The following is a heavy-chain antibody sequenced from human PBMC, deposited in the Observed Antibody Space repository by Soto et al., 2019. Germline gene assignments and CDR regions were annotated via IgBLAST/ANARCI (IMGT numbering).Heavy chain of an antibody. V-gene: IGHV3-23*01. CDR2: FSISGGST. D-gene: IGHD4-17*01. Sequence: PGGSLRLSCATSGFTFSNYAMSWVRQAPGKGLEWVSGFSISGGSTYYADSVKGRFTISRDNSKNTMYLQMSSLRVEDAAVYYCARVSGYGDYDPDYYYYGMDVWGQGTTVTVSS. CDR3: ARVSGYGDYDPDYYYYGMDV. J-gene: IGHJ6*02. CDR1: GFTFSNYA.